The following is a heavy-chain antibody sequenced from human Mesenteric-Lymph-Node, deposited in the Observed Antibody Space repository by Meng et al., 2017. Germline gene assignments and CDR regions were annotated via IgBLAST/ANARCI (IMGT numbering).Heavy chain of an antibody. J-gene: IGHJ6*02. CDR3: ARETPYDFWSGYFPYYYYGMDV. Sequence: GESLKISCAASGFTFSSYWMSWVRQAPGKGLEWVANIKQDGSEKYYVDSVKGRFTISRDNAKNSLYLQMNSLRAEDTAVYYCARETPYDFWSGYFPYYYYGMDVWGQGTTVTVSS. CDR1: GFTFSSYW. D-gene: IGHD3-3*01. CDR2: IKQDGSEK. V-gene: IGHV3-7*01.